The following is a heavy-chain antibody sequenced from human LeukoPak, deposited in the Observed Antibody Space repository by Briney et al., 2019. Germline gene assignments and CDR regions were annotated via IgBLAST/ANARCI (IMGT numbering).Heavy chain of an antibody. CDR1: GGSISSGSYY. CDR3: ARGLYGDYRDY. J-gene: IGHJ4*02. D-gene: IGHD4-17*01. CDR2: IYTSGSA. V-gene: IGHV4-61*02. Sequence: SETLSLTCTVSGGSISSGSYYWSWIRQPAGKGLEWIGRIYTSGSANYNPSLKSRVTISVDTSKNQFSLKLSSVTAADTAVYYCARGLYGDYRDYWGQGTLVTVSS.